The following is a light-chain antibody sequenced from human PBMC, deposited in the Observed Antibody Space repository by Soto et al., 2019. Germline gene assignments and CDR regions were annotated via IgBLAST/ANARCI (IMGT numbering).Light chain of an antibody. Sequence: EIVLTQSPGTLSLSPGDRATLSCRASQSLSSRYLAWYRQKPGQAPRLLNYGASNRATGIPDRFSGSGYGTDFTLTISRLEPEDFAVYYCQQYSSSPPTFGGGNKVEIK. CDR2: GAS. CDR3: QQYSSSPPT. V-gene: IGKV3-20*01. CDR1: QSLSSRY. J-gene: IGKJ4*01.